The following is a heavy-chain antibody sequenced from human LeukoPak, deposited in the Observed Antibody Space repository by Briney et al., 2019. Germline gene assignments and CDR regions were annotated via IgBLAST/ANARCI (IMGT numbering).Heavy chain of an antibody. D-gene: IGHD3-22*01. Sequence: SETLSLTCTVSGASISSGSYYWSWIRQPAGKGLEWIGRVYYSGSTNYNPSLKSRVTISVDTSKNQFSLKLSSVTAADTAVYYCASIHDSSADDYWGQGTLVTVSS. CDR2: VYYSGST. V-gene: IGHV4-61*10. CDR3: ASIHDSSADDY. CDR1: GASISSGSYY. J-gene: IGHJ4*02.